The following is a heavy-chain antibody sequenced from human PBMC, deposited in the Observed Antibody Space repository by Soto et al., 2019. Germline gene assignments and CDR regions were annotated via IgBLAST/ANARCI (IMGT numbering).Heavy chain of an antibody. V-gene: IGHV3-23*01. CDR3: AKVDRGARKVVVIFIHGS. CDR1: GFTFSSYA. J-gene: IGHJ5*02. Sequence: GGSLRLSCAASGFTFSSYAMSWVRQAPGKGLEWVSAISGSGGSTYYADSVKGRFTISRDNSKNTLYLQMNSLRAEDTAVYYFAKVDRGARKVVVIFIHGSWGGGTLVTVSS. CDR2: ISGSGGST. D-gene: IGHD3-22*01.